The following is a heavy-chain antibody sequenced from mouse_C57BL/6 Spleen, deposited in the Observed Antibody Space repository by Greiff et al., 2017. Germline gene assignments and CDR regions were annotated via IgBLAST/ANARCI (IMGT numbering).Heavy chain of an antibody. CDR1: GYTFTSYW. V-gene: IGHV1-72*01. Sequence: QVQLQQPGAELVKPGASVKLSCKASGYTFTSYWMHWVKQRPGRGLEWIGRIDPNSGGTKYNEKFKSKATLTVDKPSSTAYMQHISLTSEDSAVYYCARDYDYDTGGYYAMDYWGQGTSVTVSS. CDR2: IDPNSGGT. D-gene: IGHD2-4*01. J-gene: IGHJ4*01. CDR3: ARDYDYDTGGYYAMDY.